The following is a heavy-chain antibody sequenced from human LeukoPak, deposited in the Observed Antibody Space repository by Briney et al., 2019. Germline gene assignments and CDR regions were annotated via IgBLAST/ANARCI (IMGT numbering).Heavy chain of an antibody. CDR2: ISGSGGST. V-gene: IGHV3-23*01. J-gene: IGHJ4*02. D-gene: IGHD3-3*01. CDR1: RFTFSNYA. CDR3: AKVPRGAGTSSGY. Sequence: GGSLRLSCAASRFTFSNYAMNWVCQAPGKGLEWVSAISGSGGSTYYVDSVKGRFTISRDNSKNTLYLQMNSLRAEDTAVYYCAKVPRGAGTSSGYWGQGTLVTVSS.